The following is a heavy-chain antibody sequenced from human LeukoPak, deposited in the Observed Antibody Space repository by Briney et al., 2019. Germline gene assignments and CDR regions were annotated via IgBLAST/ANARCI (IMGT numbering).Heavy chain of an antibody. CDR2: IRSKAYGGTT. CDR3: TRDRLGYNYRTNWFDP. CDR1: GFTFGDYA. D-gene: IGHD5-18*01. J-gene: IGHJ5*02. V-gene: IGHV3-49*03. Sequence: PGGSLRLSCAASGFTFGDYAMSWFRQAPGKGLEWVGFIRSKAYGGTTEYAASVKGRFTISRDDSKSIAYLQMNSLKTEDTAVYSCTRDRLGYNYRTNWFDPWGQGTLVTVSS.